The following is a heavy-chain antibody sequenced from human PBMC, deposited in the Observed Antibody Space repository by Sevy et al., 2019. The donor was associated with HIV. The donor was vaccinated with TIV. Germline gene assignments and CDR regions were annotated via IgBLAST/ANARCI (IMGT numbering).Heavy chain of an antibody. D-gene: IGHD6-19*01. CDR1: GFTFSSYA. CDR3: AKVFGYNSGHDY. Sequence: GGSQRLSCAASGFTFSSYAMSWVRQAPGKGLEWVSAISGSGGSTYYADSVKGRFTISRDNSKNTLYLQMNSLRGEDTAVYYCAKVFGYNSGHDYWGQGTLVTVSS. V-gene: IGHV3-23*01. CDR2: ISGSGGST. J-gene: IGHJ4*02.